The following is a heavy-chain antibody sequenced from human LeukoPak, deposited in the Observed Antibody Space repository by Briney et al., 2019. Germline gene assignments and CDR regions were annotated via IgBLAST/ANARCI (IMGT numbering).Heavy chain of an antibody. CDR3: AKGGGYSYGFFYY. CDR2: TGGTGADT. J-gene: IGHJ4*02. Sequence: GGSLRLSCAASGFIFGNYAMSWVRQAPGKGLQWVSTTGGTGADTYYADSVKGRFTISRDNSKNTLYLHMNSLRAEDTALYYCAKGGGYSYGFFYYWGQGTLVTVSS. D-gene: IGHD5-18*01. CDR1: GFIFGNYA. V-gene: IGHV3-23*01.